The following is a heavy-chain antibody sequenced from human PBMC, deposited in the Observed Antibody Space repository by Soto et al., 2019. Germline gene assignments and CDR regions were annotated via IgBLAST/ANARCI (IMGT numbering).Heavy chain of an antibody. J-gene: IGHJ6*02. CDR1: GYSFSTYA. V-gene: IGHV1-3*01. Sequence: GASVKVSCKASGYSFSTYAMHWVRQAPGQSLEWMGWINGGTGQTKFSQRFQDRITITRDTSASTAYMELSSLRSEDTAVYYCARGKGMEENYYYYGLDIWGQGTTVTFSS. CDR3: ARGKGMEENYYYYGLDI. D-gene: IGHD1-1*01. CDR2: INGGTGQT.